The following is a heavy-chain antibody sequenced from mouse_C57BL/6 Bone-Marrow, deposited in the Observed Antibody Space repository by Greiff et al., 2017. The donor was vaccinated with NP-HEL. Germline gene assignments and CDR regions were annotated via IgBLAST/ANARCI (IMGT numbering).Heavy chain of an antibody. V-gene: IGHV1-5*01. CDR1: GYTFTSYW. Sequence: VQLQQSGTVLARPGASVKMSCKTSGYTFTSYWMHWVKQRPGQGLEWIGAIYPGNSDTSYNQKFKGQATLTAVTSASTAYMELSSLTNEDSAVYYCTRPLYYYGSSPAWFAYWGQGTLVTVSA. CDR3: TRPLYYYGSSPAWFAY. D-gene: IGHD1-1*01. CDR2: IYPGNSDT. J-gene: IGHJ3*01.